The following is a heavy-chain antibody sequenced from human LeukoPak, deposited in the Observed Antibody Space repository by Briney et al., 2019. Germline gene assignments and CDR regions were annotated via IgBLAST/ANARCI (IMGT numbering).Heavy chain of an antibody. Sequence: GGSLRLSCAASGFTFSSYWMSWVRRAPGKGLEWVANINPDESGKYHVDSVKGRFTISRDNAKNSVYLQMKGLRAEDTALYYCARDRSYYNYFEYWGQGILVTVSS. D-gene: IGHD3-10*01. J-gene: IGHJ4*02. V-gene: IGHV3-7*04. CDR1: GFTFSSYW. CDR3: ARDRSYYNYFEY. CDR2: INPDESGK.